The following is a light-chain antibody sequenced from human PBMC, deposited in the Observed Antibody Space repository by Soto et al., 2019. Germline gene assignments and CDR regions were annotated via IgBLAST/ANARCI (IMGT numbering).Light chain of an antibody. Sequence: DIPMTQSPSTLSASVGDRVAITCRASQSVSKWVAWFQQKPGKAPKLLIQQASSLETGVPSRFSGSGYGTEFTLTISSLQPDDFATYYCQQYSRYSFTFGQGTNLEIK. CDR2: QAS. CDR3: QQYSRYSFT. CDR1: QSVSKW. J-gene: IGKJ2*01. V-gene: IGKV1-5*03.